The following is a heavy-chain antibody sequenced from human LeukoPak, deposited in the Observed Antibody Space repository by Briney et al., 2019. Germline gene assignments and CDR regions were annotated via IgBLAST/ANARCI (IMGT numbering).Heavy chain of an antibody. CDR3: ARVAPVDTPYYFDY. CDR1: GYRFTSYW. V-gene: IGHV5-51*01. D-gene: IGHD5-18*01. Sequence: GESLKISCKGSGYRFTSYWIGWVRRMPGKGLEWMGIIYPGDSDTRYSPSFQGQVTISADKSISTAYLQWSSLKASDTAMYYRARVAPVDTPYYFDYWGQGTLVTVSS. CDR2: IYPGDSDT. J-gene: IGHJ4*02.